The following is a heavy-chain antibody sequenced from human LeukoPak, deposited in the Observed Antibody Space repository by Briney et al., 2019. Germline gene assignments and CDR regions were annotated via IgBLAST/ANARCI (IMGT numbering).Heavy chain of an antibody. D-gene: IGHD4-23*01. Sequence: GGSLRLSCAASGFTFSSYGMHWVRQAPGKGLEWVAFIRYDGSNKYYADSVKGRFTISRDNSKNTLYLQMNSLRAEDTAVYYCAKVVKDSGPALDYWGQGTLVTVSS. CDR3: AKVVKDSGPALDY. CDR1: GFTFSSYG. J-gene: IGHJ4*02. CDR2: IRYDGSNK. V-gene: IGHV3-30*02.